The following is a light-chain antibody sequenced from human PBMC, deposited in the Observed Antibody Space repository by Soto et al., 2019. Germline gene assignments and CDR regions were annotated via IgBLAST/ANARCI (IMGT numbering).Light chain of an antibody. V-gene: IGKV1-8*01. CDR1: QGISSY. J-gene: IGKJ1*01. Sequence: AIRMTQSPSSLSASTGDRVTIICRASQGISSYLAWYQQKPGKAPKLLIYAASSLQSGVPSRFSGSGSGTEFTLTISSLQPDDFATYYCQQYNSYSFGQGTKVDTK. CDR3: QQYNSYS. CDR2: AAS.